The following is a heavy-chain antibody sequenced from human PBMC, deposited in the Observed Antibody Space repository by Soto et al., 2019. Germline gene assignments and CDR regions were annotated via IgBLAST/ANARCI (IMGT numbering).Heavy chain of an antibody. D-gene: IGHD5-12*01. CDR1: GYTFTSYD. V-gene: IGHV1-8*01. Sequence: QVQLVQSGAEVKKPGASVKVSCKASGYTFTSYDINWVLQATGQGLEWMGWMNPNSGNTGYAQKFQGRVTMTRNTPISTAYMELSSLRSEDTAVYYCARGRRERWLRPYYFEYWGQGTLVTVSS. J-gene: IGHJ4*02. CDR2: MNPNSGNT. CDR3: ARGRRERWLRPYYFEY.